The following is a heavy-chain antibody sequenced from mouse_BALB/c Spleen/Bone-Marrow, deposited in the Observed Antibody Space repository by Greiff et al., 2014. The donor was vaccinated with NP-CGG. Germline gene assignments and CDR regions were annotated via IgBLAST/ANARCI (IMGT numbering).Heavy chain of an antibody. J-gene: IGHJ4*01. CDR2: ISSGGSYT. CDR1: GFTFSRYG. D-gene: IGHD2-1*01. V-gene: IGHV5-6*01. CDR3: ARQYGNLGVMDY. Sequence: VQLKQSGGDLVKPGGSLKLSCAASGFTFSRYGMSWVRQTPDKRLEWVGNISSGGSYTYYPDSVKGRFTISRDNAKNTLYLHMSSLKSEDAAMYDCARQYGNLGVMDYWGQGTSVTVSS.